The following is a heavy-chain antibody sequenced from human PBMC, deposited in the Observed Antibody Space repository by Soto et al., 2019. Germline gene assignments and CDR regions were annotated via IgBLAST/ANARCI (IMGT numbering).Heavy chain of an antibody. Sequence: SETLSLTCTVSGGSVSSGSYYWSWIRQPPGKGLEWIGYIYYSGSTNYNPSLKSRATISVDTSKNQFSLKLSSVTAADTAVYYCARDTRAPYYYYGMDVWGQGTTVTVSS. D-gene: IGHD1-26*01. CDR2: IYYSGST. J-gene: IGHJ6*02. V-gene: IGHV4-61*01. CDR3: ARDTRAPYYYYGMDV. CDR1: GGSVSSGSYY.